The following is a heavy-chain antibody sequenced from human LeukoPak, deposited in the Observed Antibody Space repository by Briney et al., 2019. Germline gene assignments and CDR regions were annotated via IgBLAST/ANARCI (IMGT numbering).Heavy chain of an antibody. J-gene: IGHJ4*02. CDR1: GYTFTGYY. CDR2: INPNIGAT. D-gene: IGHD6-19*01. Sequence: GASVKVSCQPSGYTFTGYYLHWVRQAPGQALDWMGWINPNIGATMYAQKFQGRVTMTRDTSISTAYMELNSLRSDDTAVYYCARDRVGSGWPRPFYFENWGQGTLVTVSS. V-gene: IGHV1-2*02. CDR3: ARDRVGSGWPRPFYFEN.